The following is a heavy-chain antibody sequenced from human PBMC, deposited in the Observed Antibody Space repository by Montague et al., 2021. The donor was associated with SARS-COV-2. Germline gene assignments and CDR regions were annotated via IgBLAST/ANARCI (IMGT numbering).Heavy chain of an antibody. CDR1: GFTFSSYS. CDR3: ARGGLRYCSGGSCRTKDGMDV. D-gene: IGHD2-15*01. CDR2: ISSSSSYI. V-gene: IGHV3-21*01. J-gene: IGHJ6*02. Sequence: SLRLSGAASGFTFSSYSMNWVRQAPGKGLEWVSSISSSSSYIYYADSVKGRFTISRDNAKNSLYLQMNSLRAEGTAVYYCARGGLRYCSGGSCRTKDGMDVWGRGTTVTVSS.